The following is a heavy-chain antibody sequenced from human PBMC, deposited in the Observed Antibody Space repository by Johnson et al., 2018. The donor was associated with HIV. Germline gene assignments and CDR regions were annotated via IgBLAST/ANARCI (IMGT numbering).Heavy chain of an antibody. D-gene: IGHD3-22*01. CDR3: ARGRPSGSHDAFDI. J-gene: IGHJ3*02. CDR1: GFIFSDYY. Sequence: QVHLVESGGGLVKPGGSLRLSCTVSGFIFSDYYMNWMRQAPGKGLEWVSHISSSGTIIYYADSVTGRFTVSRDNAKNSLYLQMNSLRAEDTAVYYCARGRPSGSHDAFDIWGQGTMVTVSS. CDR2: ISSSGTII. V-gene: IGHV3-11*04.